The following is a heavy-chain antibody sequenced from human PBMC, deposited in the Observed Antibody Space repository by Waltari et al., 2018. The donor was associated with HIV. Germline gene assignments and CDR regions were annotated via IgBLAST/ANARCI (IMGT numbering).Heavy chain of an antibody. CDR2: IYYSGGA. V-gene: IGHV4-39*07. CDR1: GGSISSSSYY. Sequence: QLQLQESGPGLVKPSETLSLTCTVSGGSISSSSYYWGWIRQPPGKGLEWIGSIYYSGGAYSNPALKSRVTISVDTAKNQFSLKLSSVTAADTAVYYCARTYCSGGSCYSNYFHYWGQGTLVTVSS. CDR3: ARTYCSGGSCYSNYFHY. D-gene: IGHD2-15*01. J-gene: IGHJ4*02.